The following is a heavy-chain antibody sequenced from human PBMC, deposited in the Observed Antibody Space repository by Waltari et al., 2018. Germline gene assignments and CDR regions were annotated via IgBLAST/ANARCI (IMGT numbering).Heavy chain of an antibody. CDR3: ASGGHVDY. Sequence: EVLLVESGGGLVQPGGSLGLSCAASGFTFSNFWMTWVRQAPGKGLEWVANIKGDGSENHYLDSVRGRFTVSRDNARNSLYLQMNSLRADDTAVYYCASGGHVDYCGQGTLVTVSS. J-gene: IGHJ4*02. CDR1: GFTFSNFW. V-gene: IGHV3-7*03. CDR2: IKGDGSEN. D-gene: IGHD3-16*01.